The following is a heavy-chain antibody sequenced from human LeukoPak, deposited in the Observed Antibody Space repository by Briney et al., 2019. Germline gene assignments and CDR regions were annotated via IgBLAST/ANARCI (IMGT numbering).Heavy chain of an antibody. Sequence: SETLSLTCAVYGGSFSGYYWSRIRQPPGKGLEWIGEINHSGSTNYNPSLKSRVTISVDTSKNQFSLKLSSVTAADTAVYYCASESSGYYRGPFDYWGQGTLVTVSS. CDR1: GGSFSGYY. V-gene: IGHV4-34*01. CDR2: INHSGST. J-gene: IGHJ4*02. CDR3: ASESSGYYRGPFDY. D-gene: IGHD3-22*01.